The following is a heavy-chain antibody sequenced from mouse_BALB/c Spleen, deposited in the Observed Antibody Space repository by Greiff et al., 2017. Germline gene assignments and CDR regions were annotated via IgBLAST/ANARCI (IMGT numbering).Heavy chain of an antibody. Sequence: EVKVVESGGGLVKPGGSLKLSCAASGFTFSSYAMSWVRQSPEKRLEWVAEISSGGSYTYYPDTVTGRFTISRDNAKNTLYLEMSSLRSEDTAMYYCARRGYGSSYDYFDYWGQGTTLTVSS. J-gene: IGHJ2*01. CDR3: ARRGYGSSYDYFDY. CDR2: ISSGGSYT. D-gene: IGHD1-1*01. V-gene: IGHV5-9-4*01. CDR1: GFTFSSYA.